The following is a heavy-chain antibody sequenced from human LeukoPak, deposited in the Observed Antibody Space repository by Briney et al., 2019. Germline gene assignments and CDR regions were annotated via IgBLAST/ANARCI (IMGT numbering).Heavy chain of an antibody. Sequence: GGPLRLSCQASGSTFVHYWMTWFRQAPGQAREGVANINKDGSEKYIGDSVKGRFTISRDNAKNSLYLHLNSVRADDTAVYYCARALRNHYHGEDYFDSWGQGTLVTVSS. CDR2: INKDGSEK. D-gene: IGHD1-14*01. CDR1: GSTFVHYW. CDR3: ARALRNHYHGEDYFDS. V-gene: IGHV3-7*01. J-gene: IGHJ4*02.